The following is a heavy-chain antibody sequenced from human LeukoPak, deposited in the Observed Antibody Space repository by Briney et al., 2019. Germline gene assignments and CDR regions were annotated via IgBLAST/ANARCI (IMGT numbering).Heavy chain of an antibody. CDR2: INPNSGGT. V-gene: IGHV1-2*02. CDR1: GYTFTGYY. CDR3: ARDRIVGAHNWFDP. D-gene: IGHD1-26*01. J-gene: IGHJ5*02. Sequence: GASVKVSCKASGYTFTGYYMHWVRQAPGQGLEWMGWINPNSGGTNYAQKFQGRVTMTRDTSISTAYMELSRLRSDDTAVYYCARDRIVGAHNWFDPWGQGTLVTVSS.